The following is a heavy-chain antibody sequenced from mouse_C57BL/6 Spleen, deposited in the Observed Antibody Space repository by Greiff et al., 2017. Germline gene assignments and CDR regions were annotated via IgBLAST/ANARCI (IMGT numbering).Heavy chain of an antibody. V-gene: IGHV1-80*01. Sequence: QVQLQQSGAELVKPGASVKISCKASGYAFSSYWMNWVKQRPGKGLEWIGQIYPGDGDTNYNGKFKGKATLTADKSSSPAYMQLSSLTSEDSAVYFCARRDYYGSSRYFDVWGTGTTVTVSS. CDR3: ARRDYYGSSRYFDV. D-gene: IGHD1-1*01. J-gene: IGHJ1*03. CDR2: IYPGDGDT. CDR1: GYAFSSYW.